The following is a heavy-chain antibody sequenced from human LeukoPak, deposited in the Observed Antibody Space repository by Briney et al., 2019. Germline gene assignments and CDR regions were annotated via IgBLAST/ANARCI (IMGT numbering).Heavy chain of an antibody. V-gene: IGHV4-34*01. CDR3: ARDPYYYDSSGYSRQFDY. CDR2: INHSGST. Sequence: SETLSLTCAVHGGSFSGYYWSWIRQPPGKGLEWIGEINHSGSTNYNPSLKSRVTISVDTSKNQFSLKLSSVTAADTAVYYCARDPYYYDSSGYSRQFDYWGQGTLVTVSS. J-gene: IGHJ4*02. CDR1: GGSFSGYY. D-gene: IGHD3-22*01.